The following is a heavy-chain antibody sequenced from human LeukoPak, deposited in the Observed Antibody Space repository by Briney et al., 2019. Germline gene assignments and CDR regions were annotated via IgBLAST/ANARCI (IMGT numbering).Heavy chain of an antibody. J-gene: IGHJ5*02. V-gene: IGHV4-34*01. CDR1: GGSLSNYY. D-gene: IGHD3-10*01. CDR2: INHSGST. Sequence: SETLSLTCAVYGGSLSNYYWSWIRQPPGKGLEWIGEINHSGSTKFNPSLKSRVTILVAMSKSQFSLGLRSVTAADTAVYYCARGPASGSDFAWFDPWGQGTLVTVSS. CDR3: ARGPASGSDFAWFDP.